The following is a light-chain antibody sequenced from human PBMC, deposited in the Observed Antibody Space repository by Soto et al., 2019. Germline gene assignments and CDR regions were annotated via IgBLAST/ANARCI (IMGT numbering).Light chain of an antibody. Sequence: DIQMTQSPSSLSASVGDRVTITCRASESIARHLNWYQQKPGKAPKLLIYAASSLQNGVPSRFRGGGSGTDFNLTISNLQPEDFATYYCQQSYSALSITFGQGKRLEIK. V-gene: IGKV1-39*01. CDR1: ESIARH. J-gene: IGKJ5*01. CDR3: QQSYSALSIT. CDR2: AAS.